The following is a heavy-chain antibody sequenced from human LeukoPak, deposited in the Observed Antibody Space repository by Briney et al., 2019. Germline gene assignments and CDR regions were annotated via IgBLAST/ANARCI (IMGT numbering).Heavy chain of an antibody. V-gene: IGHV3-23*01. D-gene: IGHD3-22*01. Sequence: GGSLRLSCAASGFSFSNYGMSWVRQAPGKGLEWVSIISGRGTTTYYADSVKGRFTISRDNSKNTLYLQMNSLRAEDTAVYYCAREATYYYDSSGSTHLLGDAFDIWGQGTMVTVSS. J-gene: IGHJ3*02. CDR3: AREATYYYDSSGSTHLLGDAFDI. CDR2: ISGRGTTT. CDR1: GFSFSNYG.